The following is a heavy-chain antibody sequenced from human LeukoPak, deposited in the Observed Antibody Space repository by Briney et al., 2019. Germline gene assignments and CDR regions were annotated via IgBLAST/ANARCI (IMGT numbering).Heavy chain of an antibody. CDR1: GGSISSYY. CDR3: ARGTYYYGSGSHDNWFDP. CDR2: IYYSGSI. D-gene: IGHD3-10*01. J-gene: IGHJ5*02. V-gene: IGHV4-59*01. Sequence: SETLSLTCTVSGGSISSYYWSWIRQPPGKGLEWIGYIYYSGSINYNPSLKSRVTISVDTSKNQFSLKLSSVTAADTAVYYCARGTYYYGSGSHDNWFDPWGQGTLVTVSS.